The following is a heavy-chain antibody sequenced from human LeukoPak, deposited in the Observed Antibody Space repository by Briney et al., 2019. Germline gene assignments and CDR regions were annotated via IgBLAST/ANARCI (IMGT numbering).Heavy chain of an antibody. Sequence: PGGSLRLSCVASGFTFRNYSMNWVRQVPGKGLEWVSDISRSGSTMEYAGSVKGRFTISRDNAENSLYLQMNSLRVEDTAIYYCTRRPSIDRPIDRWGQGTLVTVSS. CDR3: TRRPSIDRPIDR. CDR2: ISRSGSTM. CDR1: GFTFRNYS. V-gene: IGHV3-48*04. D-gene: IGHD3-3*02. J-gene: IGHJ5*02.